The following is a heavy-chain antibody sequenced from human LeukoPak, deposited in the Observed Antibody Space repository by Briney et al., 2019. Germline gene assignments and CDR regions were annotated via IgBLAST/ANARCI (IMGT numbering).Heavy chain of an antibody. CDR3: AKAFPAAGNDY. J-gene: IGHJ4*02. Sequence: GGSLRLSCAASGFTFSSYAMSWVRQAPGKGLEWVSVIGGSGGNTYYADSVKGRFTISRDNSKSTLYLQMNSLRAEDTAMYYCAKAFPAAGNDYWGQGTLVTVSS. CDR1: GFTFSSYA. CDR2: IGGSGGNT. V-gene: IGHV3-23*01. D-gene: IGHD1-14*01.